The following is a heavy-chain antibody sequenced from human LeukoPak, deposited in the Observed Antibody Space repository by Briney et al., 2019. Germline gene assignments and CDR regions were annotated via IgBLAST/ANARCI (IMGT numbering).Heavy chain of an antibody. CDR2: INRSGST. CDR3: ARAKGIVVVPAAPDYYYGMDV. D-gene: IGHD2-2*01. Sequence: SETLSLTCAVYGGSFSGYYWSWIRQPPGKGLEWIGEINRSGSTNYNPSLKSRVTISVDTSKNQFSLKLSSVTAADTAVYYCARAKGIVVVPAAPDYYYGMDVWGQGTTVTVSS. J-gene: IGHJ6*02. V-gene: IGHV4-34*01. CDR1: GGSFSGYY.